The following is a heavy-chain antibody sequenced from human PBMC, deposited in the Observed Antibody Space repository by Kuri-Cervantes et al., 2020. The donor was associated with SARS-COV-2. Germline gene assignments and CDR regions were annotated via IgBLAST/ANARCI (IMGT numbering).Heavy chain of an antibody. CDR3: XXDLSXXSDAFDI. D-gene: IGHD2-8*02. CDR2: ISXXXSYI. J-gene: IGHJ3*02. V-gene: IGHV3-21*01. CDR1: XXXFSGYX. Sequence: AASXXXFSGYXMNWVXLAXGKGXEWVXXISXXXSYIXYAXXXKXXXTISRDXXXXXLYLXXXSLRAEDTXXXYCXXDLSXXSDAFDIWGQGTMVTVSS.